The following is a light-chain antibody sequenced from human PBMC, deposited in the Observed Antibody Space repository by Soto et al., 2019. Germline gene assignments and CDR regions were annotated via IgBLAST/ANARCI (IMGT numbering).Light chain of an antibody. CDR3: QQYYNYYRT. Sequence: DIQMTQSPSTLSASVGDRVTVTCRASQSISIWLAWYQQKPGKAPKVLIYKASSLQSGVPSRFSGSGSGTEFTLTNSSLQPDDFATYYCQQYYNYYRTFGQGTKVEIK. CDR1: QSISIW. V-gene: IGKV1-5*03. J-gene: IGKJ1*01. CDR2: KAS.